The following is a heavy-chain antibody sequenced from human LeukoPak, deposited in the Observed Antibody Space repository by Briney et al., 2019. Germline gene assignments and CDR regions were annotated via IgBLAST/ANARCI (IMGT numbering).Heavy chain of an antibody. D-gene: IGHD4-17*01. J-gene: IGHJ4*02. CDR3: ARGREDGDYDY. CDR1: GGSISSSNYY. CDR2: MYYSGNT. V-gene: IGHV4-39*01. Sequence: SETLSLTCTVSGGSISSSNYYGGWIRQPPGKGLEWIGSMYYSGNTDYNPSLKSRVTISVDTSKNQFSLKVNSVTAADTAVYYCARGREDGDYDYWGQGTLVTVSS.